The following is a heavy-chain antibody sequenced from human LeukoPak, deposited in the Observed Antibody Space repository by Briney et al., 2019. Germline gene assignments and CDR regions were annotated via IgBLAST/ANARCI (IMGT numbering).Heavy chain of an antibody. V-gene: IGHV3-74*01. D-gene: IGHD2-15*01. J-gene: IGHJ4*02. CDR2: INSDGSAT. CDR1: GFTLSTYW. Sequence: GGSLRLSCVASGFTLSTYWMHWVRQAPGKGLVWVSRINSDGSATSYADSVMVRFTISRDSAKNTLYLQMNSLRPEDTAVYYCARGNKWSFDSWGQGALVTVSA. CDR3: ARGNKWSFDS.